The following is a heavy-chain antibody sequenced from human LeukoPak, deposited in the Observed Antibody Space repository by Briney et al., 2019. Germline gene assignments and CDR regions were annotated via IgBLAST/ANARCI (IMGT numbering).Heavy chain of an antibody. Sequence: GGSLRLSCAASGFTFSSYAMSWVRQAPGKGLEWVAAISGSGGSTYYADSVKGRFTISRDNSKNTLYLQMNSLRAEDTAVYYCAKGRQQLVIWYFDLWGRGTLVTVSS. CDR2: ISGSGGST. CDR1: GFTFSSYA. D-gene: IGHD6-13*01. CDR3: AKGRQQLVIWYFDL. J-gene: IGHJ2*01. V-gene: IGHV3-23*01.